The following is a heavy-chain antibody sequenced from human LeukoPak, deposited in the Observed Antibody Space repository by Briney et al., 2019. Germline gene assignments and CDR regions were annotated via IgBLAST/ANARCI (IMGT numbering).Heavy chain of an antibody. Sequence: GESLKISCKGSGYSFTSYWIGWVRQMPGKGLEWMGIIYPGDSDTRYSPSFQGQVTISADKSISTAYLQWSSLKASDTAMYYCARASSSWYHNYYYYMDVWGKGTTVTVSS. CDR1: GYSFTSYW. CDR2: IYPGDSDT. J-gene: IGHJ6*03. D-gene: IGHD6-13*01. CDR3: ARASSSWYHNYYYYMDV. V-gene: IGHV5-51*01.